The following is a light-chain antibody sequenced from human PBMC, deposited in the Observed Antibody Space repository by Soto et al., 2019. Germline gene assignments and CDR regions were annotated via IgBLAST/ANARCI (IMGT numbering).Light chain of an antibody. CDR2: KAS. CDR3: QQYNSYPWT. V-gene: IGKV1-17*01. CDR1: QGIRND. J-gene: IGKJ1*01. Sequence: DIQMTQSPSSLSASVVDRVTITFRASQGIRNDLGWYQQKPGKAPKLLIYKASTLESGVPSNFSGSGSGTEFTLTISSLQPEDFATYYCQQYNSYPWTFGQGTKVDIK.